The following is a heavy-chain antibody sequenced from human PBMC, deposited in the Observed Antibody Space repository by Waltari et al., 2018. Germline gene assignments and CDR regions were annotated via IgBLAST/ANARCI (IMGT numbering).Heavy chain of an antibody. CDR2: IASNGSNK. V-gene: IGHV3-30*19. J-gene: IGHJ4*02. Sequence: QVQLVESGGGLVQPGRSLRLSCAASGFTFSTYAMHWVRQAPGRGLGGGAMIASNGSNKYQADSWKGRFTISGYNPYSTLYLQMNSLRADDTAVYYCAKIDSYSTAYGYWGQGTLVTVSS. CDR3: AKIDSYSTAYGY. CDR1: GFTFSTYA. D-gene: IGHD2-2*01.